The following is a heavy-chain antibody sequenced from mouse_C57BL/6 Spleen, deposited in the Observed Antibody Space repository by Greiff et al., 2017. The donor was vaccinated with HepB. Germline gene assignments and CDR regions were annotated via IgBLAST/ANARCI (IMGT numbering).Heavy chain of an antibody. CDR2: INPNYGTT. D-gene: IGHD1-1*01. Sequence: EVQLKESGAELVKPGASVKISCKASGYSFTDYNMNWVKQSNGKSLEWIGVINPNYGTTSYNQKFKGKATLTVDQSSSTAYMQLNSLTSEDSAVYYCARSHYYGSSYYYAMDYWGQGTSVTVSS. CDR1: GYSFTDYN. J-gene: IGHJ4*01. V-gene: IGHV1-39*01. CDR3: ARSHYYGSSYYYAMDY.